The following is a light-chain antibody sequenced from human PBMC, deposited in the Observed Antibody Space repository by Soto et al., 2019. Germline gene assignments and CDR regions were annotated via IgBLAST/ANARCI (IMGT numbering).Light chain of an antibody. V-gene: IGLV1-44*01. CDR1: SSNIGSNT. CDR3: CSYKSTSTHV. CDR2: EVS. J-gene: IGLJ1*01. Sequence: QSVLTQPPSASGTPGQRVTISCSGSSSNIGSNTVNWYQHHPGKAPKLIIYEVSYRPSGVSNRFSGSKSGNTASLTISGLQDEEEADYYCCSYKSTSTHVFGTGTKVTVL.